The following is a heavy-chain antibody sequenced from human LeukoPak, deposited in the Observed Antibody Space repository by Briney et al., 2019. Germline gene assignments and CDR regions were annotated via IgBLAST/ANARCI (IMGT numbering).Heavy chain of an antibody. CDR2: MNDIVST. V-gene: IGHV4-34*01. CDR1: GGSLRGYN. CDR3: ARGSAVTKQPPWAPGYYFDY. J-gene: IGHJ4*02. D-gene: IGHD4-17*01. Sequence: SETLSLTCALYGGSLRGYNWSWVRQPPGKGVEGSGEMNDIVSTNYNPSLKSRVTISVDTSKNQFSLKLSSVTAADTAVYYCARGSAVTKQPPWAPGYYFDYWGQGTLVTVSS.